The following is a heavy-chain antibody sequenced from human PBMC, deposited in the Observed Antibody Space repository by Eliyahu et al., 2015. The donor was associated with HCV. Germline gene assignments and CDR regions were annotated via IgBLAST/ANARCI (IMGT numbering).Heavy chain of an antibody. D-gene: IGHD4-17*01. Sequence: QVQLVQSGAEXKKPGSSVKVSCKASGGXXSSXAISWXRQAPGQGLEWMGGIIPIFGTANYAXKFQGRVTIXADKSTSTAYMELSSLRSEDTAVYYCARVREEIHYGDWPLAHWGQGTLVTVSS. V-gene: IGHV1-69*06. CDR1: GGXXSSXA. CDR2: IIPIFGTA. CDR3: ARVREEIHYGDWPLAH. J-gene: IGHJ1*01.